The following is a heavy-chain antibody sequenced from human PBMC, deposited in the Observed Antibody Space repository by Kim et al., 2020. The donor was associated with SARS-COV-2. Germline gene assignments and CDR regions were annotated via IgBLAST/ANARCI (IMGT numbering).Heavy chain of an antibody. V-gene: IGHV5-51*01. D-gene: IGHD2-2*01. CDR3: ARRKGPAGAFDY. J-gene: IGHJ4*02. Sequence: RSSPSIQGQVTISADKSISTAYLQWSSLKASDTAMYYCARRKGPAGAFDYWGQGTLVTVSS.